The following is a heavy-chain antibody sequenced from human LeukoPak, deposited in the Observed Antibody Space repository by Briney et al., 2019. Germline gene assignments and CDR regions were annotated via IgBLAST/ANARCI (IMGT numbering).Heavy chain of an antibody. V-gene: IGHV2-5*02. CDR2: IYRDNDK. CDR1: GFSLTTSGVA. Sequence: SGPTLVEPTQTLTLTCTFSGFSLTTSGVAVGWIRQPPGKALEWLALIYRDNDKRYRPSLKSRLTITKDTSKNQVVLTMTDMDPVDTATYYCAHAPIVLMPPWRYYFDYWGQGILVTVSS. J-gene: IGHJ4*02. CDR3: AHAPIVLMPPWRYYFDY. D-gene: IGHD2-8*01.